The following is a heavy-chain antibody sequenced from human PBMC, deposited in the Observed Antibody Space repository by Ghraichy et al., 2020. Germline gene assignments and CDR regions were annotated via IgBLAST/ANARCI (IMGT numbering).Heavy chain of an antibody. D-gene: IGHD4-17*01. CDR1: GGSISSYY. V-gene: IGHV4-59*01. Sequence: SQTLSLTCTVSGGSISSYYWTWIRLPPGKGLEWIGSIYDSGSTNYNPSLKSRVTISVDTSKKQFSLKLTSLTAADTAVYFCARSRRVTTVTWIDYWGQGRLVTVSS. J-gene: IGHJ4*02. CDR2: IYDSGST. CDR3: ARSRRVTTVTWIDY.